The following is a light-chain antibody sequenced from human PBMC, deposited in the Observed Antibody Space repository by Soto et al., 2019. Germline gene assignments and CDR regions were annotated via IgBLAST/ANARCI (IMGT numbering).Light chain of an antibody. CDR3: CSYAGTSTYV. V-gene: IGLV2-23*01. J-gene: IGLJ1*01. CDR2: EGS. Sequence: QPVLTXAAAVTGLPGHCRPIFYTGSSIDVVSYNLVSWYQQHPGKAPKLMIYEGSKRPSGVSNRFSGSKSGNTASLTISGLHAEDEADYYCCSYAGTSTYVVGTGTKVTGL. CDR1: SIDVVSYNL.